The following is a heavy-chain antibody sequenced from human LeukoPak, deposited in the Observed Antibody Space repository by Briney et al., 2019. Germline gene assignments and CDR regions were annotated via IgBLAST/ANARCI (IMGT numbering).Heavy chain of an antibody. CDR1: GGSISNSGYY. CDR2: IYYSGST. J-gene: IGHJ4*02. V-gene: IGHV4-39*01. Sequence: PSETLSLTCTVSGGSISNSGYYWGWIRQPPGKGLEWIGIIYYSGSTYYNPSLKSRVTISVDTSKNQFSLKLSSVTAADTAVYYCAKTYYYDPFDYWGQGTLVTVSS. D-gene: IGHD3-22*01. CDR3: AKTYYYDPFDY.